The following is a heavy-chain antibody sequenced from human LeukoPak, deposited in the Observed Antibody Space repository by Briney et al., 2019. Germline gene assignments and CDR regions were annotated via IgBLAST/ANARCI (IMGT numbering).Heavy chain of an antibody. CDR2: IYYSGST. CDR1: GGSISSYY. CDR3: ARAPLGYCSSTSCYPFPDY. D-gene: IGHD2-2*01. V-gene: IGHV4-59*12. J-gene: IGHJ4*02. Sequence: SETLSLTCTVSGGSISSYYWSWIRQPPGKGLEWIGYIYYSGSTYYNPSLKSRVTISVDTSKNQFSLKLSSVTAAGTAVYYCARAPLGYCSSTSCYPFPDYWGQGTQVTVSS.